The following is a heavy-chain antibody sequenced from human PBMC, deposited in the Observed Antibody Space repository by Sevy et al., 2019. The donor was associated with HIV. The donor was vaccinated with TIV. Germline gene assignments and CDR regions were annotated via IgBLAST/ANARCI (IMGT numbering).Heavy chain of an antibody. Sequence: SETLSLTCTVSGGSISSYYWSWIRQPPGKGLEWIGYIYYSGSTNYNPSLKSRVTISVDTSKNQFSLKLSSVTAADTAVYYCARDRIGYYGSGSYWHAFDIWGQGTMATVSS. J-gene: IGHJ3*02. CDR2: IYYSGST. V-gene: IGHV4-59*01. D-gene: IGHD3-10*01. CDR3: ARDRIGYYGSGSYWHAFDI. CDR1: GGSISSYY.